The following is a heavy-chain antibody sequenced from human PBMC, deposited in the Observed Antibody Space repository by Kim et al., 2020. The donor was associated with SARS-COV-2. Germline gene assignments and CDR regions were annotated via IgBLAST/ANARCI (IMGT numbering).Heavy chain of an antibody. CDR1: GFTFDTHS. V-gene: IGHV3-48*02. J-gene: IGHJ6*02. CDR2: TSPTNATT. D-gene: IGHD3-9*01. Sequence: GGSLRLSCVASGFTFDTHSMNWVRQAPGKGLEWIADTSPTNATTYYADSVKGRFTISRDNANNSLFLQINSLRDEDTAVYYCARFFDFDVLTGHYYYYGMDVWGQGTTVPVSS. CDR3: ARFFDFDVLTGHYYYYGMDV.